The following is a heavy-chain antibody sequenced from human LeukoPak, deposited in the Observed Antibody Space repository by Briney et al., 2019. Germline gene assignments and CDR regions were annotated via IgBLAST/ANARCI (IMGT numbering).Heavy chain of an antibody. J-gene: IGHJ4*02. CDR1: GFTFSSYS. D-gene: IGHD6-13*01. Sequence: AGGSLRLSCAASGFTFSSYSMNWVRQAPGKGLEWVSYISSSSSTIYYADSVKGRFTISRDNAKNTLYLQVNRLRAEDTAIYYCAKSDPFIEGAGMFDYWGRGTLVTVSS. CDR3: AKSDPFIEGAGMFDY. V-gene: IGHV3-48*01. CDR2: ISSSSSTI.